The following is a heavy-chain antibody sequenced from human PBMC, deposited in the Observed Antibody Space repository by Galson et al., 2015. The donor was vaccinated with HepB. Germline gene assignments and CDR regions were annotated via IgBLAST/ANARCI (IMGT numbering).Heavy chain of an antibody. J-gene: IGHJ4*02. CDR3: ARDSGYVSGWYAGRGGFDY. CDR2: ISYDGRNQ. Sequence: SLRLSCAASGFTLSSYAIHWVRQAPGKGLEWVTVISYDGRNQNYADSVMGRFTISRDNSKATVYLQMSSLRADDTAVYYCARDSGYVSGWYAGRGGFDYWGQGTLVTVSS. CDR1: GFTLSSYA. D-gene: IGHD6-13*01. V-gene: IGHV3-30*03.